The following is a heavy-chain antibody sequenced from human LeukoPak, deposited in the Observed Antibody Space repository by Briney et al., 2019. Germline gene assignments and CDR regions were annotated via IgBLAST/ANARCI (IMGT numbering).Heavy chain of an antibody. J-gene: IGHJ4*02. V-gene: IGHV3-7*01. CDR2: IKQDQSEK. Sequence: AGGSLRLSCAASGFTLSTYWMSWVRQAPGKGLEWVANIKQDQSEKYYVDSAKGRFTVSRDNAQNSLYLQMNSLRGDDTAVHYCARYNSASSLDYWGQGTLVTVSS. D-gene: IGHD2/OR15-2a*01. CDR3: ARYNSASSLDY. CDR1: GFTLSTYW.